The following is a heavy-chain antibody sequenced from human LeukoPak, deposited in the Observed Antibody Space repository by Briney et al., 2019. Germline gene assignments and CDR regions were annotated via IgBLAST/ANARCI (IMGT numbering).Heavy chain of an antibody. D-gene: IGHD6-19*01. V-gene: IGHV4-59*01. Sequence: SETLSLTCTVSGGSISSYYWSWIRQPPGKGLEWIGYIYYSGSTNYNPSLKSRVTISVDTSKNQFSLKLSSVTAADTAVYYCARDLGSGWSSGTYYMDVWGKGTTVTVSS. CDR2: IYYSGST. J-gene: IGHJ6*03. CDR3: ARDLGSGWSSGTYYMDV. CDR1: GGSISSYY.